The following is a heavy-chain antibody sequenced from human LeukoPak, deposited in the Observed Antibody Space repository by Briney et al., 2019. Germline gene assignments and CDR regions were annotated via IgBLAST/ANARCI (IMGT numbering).Heavy chain of an antibody. CDR2: ISYDGSNK. J-gene: IGHJ3*02. CDR1: GFTFSSYG. CDR3: AKSSSWELDAFDI. Sequence: GRSLRLSCAASGFTFSSYGMHWVRQAPGKGLEWVAVISYDGSNKYYADSVKGRFTISRDNSKNTLYLQMNSLRAEDTAVYYCAKSSSWELDAFDIWGQGTMVTVSS. D-gene: IGHD6-13*01. V-gene: IGHV3-30*18.